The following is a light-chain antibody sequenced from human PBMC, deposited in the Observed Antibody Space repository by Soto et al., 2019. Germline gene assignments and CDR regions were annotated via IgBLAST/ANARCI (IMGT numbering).Light chain of an antibody. J-gene: IGKJ3*01. CDR3: QQYGSSPL. CDR1: QSVSSSY. Sequence: EIALAQSPGTLSFSPGERATLSRQASQSVSSSYLAWYQQKPGQAPRLLIYGASSRATGIPDRFSGSGSGTDFTLTISRLEPEDFAVYYCQQYGSSPLFGPGTKVDNK. CDR2: GAS. V-gene: IGKV3-20*01.